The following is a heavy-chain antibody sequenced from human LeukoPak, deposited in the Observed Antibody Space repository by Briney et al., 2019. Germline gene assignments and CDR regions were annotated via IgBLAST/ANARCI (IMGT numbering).Heavy chain of an antibody. D-gene: IGHD4-11*01. V-gene: IGHV3-33*06. CDR3: AKDPDYSNYGWFDP. Sequence: PGRSLRLSCAASGFTFSSYGMHWVRQAPGKGLEWVAVIWYDGSNKYYADSVKGRFTISRDNSKNTLYLQMNSLRAEDTAVYYCAKDPDYSNYGWFDPWGQGTLGTVS. CDR1: GFTFSSYG. J-gene: IGHJ5*02. CDR2: IWYDGSNK.